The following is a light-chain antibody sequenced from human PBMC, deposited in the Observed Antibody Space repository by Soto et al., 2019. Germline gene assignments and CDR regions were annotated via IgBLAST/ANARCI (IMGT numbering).Light chain of an antibody. V-gene: IGLV1-44*01. CDR3: AAWDDSLNGVV. CDR2: TND. J-gene: IGLJ2*01. CDR1: SSNIGSNA. Sequence: QLVLTQPPSASGTPGQRVSISCSGSSSNIGSNAVNWFQQFPGTAPKLLIYTNDQRPPGVPDRFSGSKSGTSASLGISGLQSEDEADYYCAAWDDSLNGVVFGGGTQLTVL.